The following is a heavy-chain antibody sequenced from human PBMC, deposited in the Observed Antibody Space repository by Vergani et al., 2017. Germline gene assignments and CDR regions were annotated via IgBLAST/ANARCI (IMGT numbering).Heavy chain of an antibody. V-gene: IGHV3-9*01. J-gene: IGHJ2*01. CDR1: GITFWKFG. CDR3: VKDIAASGNYWYFDL. Sequence: EVDLVESGGGLAQPGGSLRLSCEASGITFWKFGMHWVRQGPGKGLVWVSGISWNSGAVDYADSVRGRFTISRDNAKNSLFLEMNSLRFEDTALYYCVKDIAASGNYWYFDLWGRGTLVTVSS. D-gene: IGHD6-13*01. CDR2: ISWNSGAV.